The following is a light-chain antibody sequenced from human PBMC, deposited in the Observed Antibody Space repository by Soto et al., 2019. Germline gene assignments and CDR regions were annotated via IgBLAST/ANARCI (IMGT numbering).Light chain of an antibody. J-gene: IGKJ5*01. Sequence: EIVLTQSPGTLSLSPGERATLSCRASQSVSSSYLAWYQQKPGQAPRLLIYGASSRATGIPDRFSGSGSGTEFTLTISSLQSEDFAVYYCQQCNNWPPITFGQGTRLEIK. CDR2: GAS. CDR1: QSVSSSY. CDR3: QQCNNWPPIT. V-gene: IGKV3-20*01.